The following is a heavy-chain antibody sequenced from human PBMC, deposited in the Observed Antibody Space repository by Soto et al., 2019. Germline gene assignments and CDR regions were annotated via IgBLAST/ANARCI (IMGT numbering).Heavy chain of an antibody. CDR2: IYCNDDK. CDR3: THSTNGYGGTVLLY. V-gene: IGHV2-5*01. Sequence: QITLKESGPTLVQPTQTLTLTCTFSGFSLSTTGVAVGWVRQPPGKALNWLALIYCNDDKRYSPSLQSRLTITKDTSKNQVVLTMTNMDPVDTATYYCTHSTNGYGGTVLLYWGQGTLVTVSS. D-gene: IGHD5-12*01. CDR1: GFSLSTTGVA. J-gene: IGHJ4*02.